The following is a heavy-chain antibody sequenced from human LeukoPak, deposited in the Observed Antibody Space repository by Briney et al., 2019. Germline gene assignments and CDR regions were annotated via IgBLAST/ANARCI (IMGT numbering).Heavy chain of an antibody. Sequence: PGGSLRLSCAASGFTFSSYRMNWVRQAPGKGLEGGSSISSSSSYIYYAVSVKGRFTISRDNAKKSLYLQMNSLRAEDTAVYYCARDRRIAARPNWFDPWGQGTLVTVSS. CDR2: ISSSSSYI. CDR3: ARDRRIAARPNWFDP. V-gene: IGHV3-21*01. D-gene: IGHD6-6*01. J-gene: IGHJ5*02. CDR1: GFTFSSYR.